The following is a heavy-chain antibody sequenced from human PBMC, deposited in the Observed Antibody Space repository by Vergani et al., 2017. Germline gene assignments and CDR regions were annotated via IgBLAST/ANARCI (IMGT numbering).Heavy chain of an antibody. V-gene: IGHV4-61*02. Sequence: QVQLQESGPGLVKPSQTLSLTCTVSGASITSGSFYWSWIRQPAGKGLEWIGRIHASGTKNYNPSVRSRVTLSVDTSKNQLSLKMISMTAADTAVYYCVRDSWRSDLKGVYWFDTWGQGTLVSVAS. D-gene: IGHD3-10*01. CDR2: IHASGTK. J-gene: IGHJ5*02. CDR1: GASITSGSFY. CDR3: VRDSWRSDLKGVYWFDT.